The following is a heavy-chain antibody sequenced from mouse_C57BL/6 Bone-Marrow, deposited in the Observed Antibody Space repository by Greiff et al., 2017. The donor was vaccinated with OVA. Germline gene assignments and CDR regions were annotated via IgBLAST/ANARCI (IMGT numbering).Heavy chain of an antibody. Sequence: QVQLQQSGAELARPGASVKLSCKASGYTFTSYGISWVKQRTGQGLEWIGEIYPRSGNTYYNEKFKGKATLTAYKSSSTAYMELRSLTSEDSAVYFCARPLYGNYTYYAMDYWGQGTSVTVSS. V-gene: IGHV1-81*01. CDR1: GYTFTSYG. D-gene: IGHD2-1*01. CDR2: IYPRSGNT. CDR3: ARPLYGNYTYYAMDY. J-gene: IGHJ4*01.